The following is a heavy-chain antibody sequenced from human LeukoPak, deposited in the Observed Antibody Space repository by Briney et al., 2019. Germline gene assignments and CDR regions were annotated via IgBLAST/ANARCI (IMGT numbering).Heavy chain of an antibody. CDR1: GYSISSGYY. J-gene: IGHJ4*02. Sequence: SETLSLTCTVSGYSISSGYYWGWIRPPPGKGLEWIGSIYHSGSTYYNPSLKSRVTISVDTSKNQFSLKLSSVTAADTAVYYCARPIVGATSIDYWGQGTLVTVSS. V-gene: IGHV4-38-2*02. CDR3: ARPIVGATSIDY. CDR2: IYHSGST. D-gene: IGHD1-26*01.